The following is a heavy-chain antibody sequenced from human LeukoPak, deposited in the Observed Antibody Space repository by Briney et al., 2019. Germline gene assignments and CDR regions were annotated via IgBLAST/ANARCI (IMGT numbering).Heavy chain of an antibody. J-gene: IGHJ4*02. CDR3: ARCDMIGSVDY. D-gene: IGHD2-21*02. V-gene: IGHV3-7*01. CDR2: TNRDGSQV. Sequence: GGSLRLSCAASGFTFSNYRMSWVRQAPGRGLEWVANTNRDGSQVYYVDSVKGRFTVSRDNTKNSLYLQMSSLRDEDTAVYYCARCDMIGSVDYWGQGTLVTVSS. CDR1: GFTFSNYR.